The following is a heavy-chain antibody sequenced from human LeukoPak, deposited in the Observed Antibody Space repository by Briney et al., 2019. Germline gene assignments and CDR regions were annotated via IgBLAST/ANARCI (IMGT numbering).Heavy chain of an antibody. Sequence: PSETLSLTCTVSGGSISSSSYYWGWIRQPPGKGLEWIGSIYYSGSTYYNPSLKSRVTISVDTSKNQFSLKLSSVTAADTAVYYCARGGDGYNSNPFDYWGQGTLVTVSS. J-gene: IGHJ4*02. V-gene: IGHV4-39*07. D-gene: IGHD5-24*01. CDR1: GGSISSSSYY. CDR3: ARGGDGYNSNPFDY. CDR2: IYYSGST.